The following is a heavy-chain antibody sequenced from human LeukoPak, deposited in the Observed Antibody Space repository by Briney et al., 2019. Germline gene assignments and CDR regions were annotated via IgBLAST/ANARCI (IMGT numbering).Heavy chain of an antibody. J-gene: IGHJ4*02. CDR2: ISSSGSTI. V-gene: IGHV3-11*01. CDR3: ARVQHLDGDSLF. Sequence: GSLRPPSAASGFTFSDYYMSWIRQAPGKGLECVSYISSSGSTIYYADSVKGRFTIYRDNAKNSLYLQMNSLKTEDTAVYYCARVQHLDGDSLFWGQGTLVTVSS. CDR1: GFTFSDYY. D-gene: IGHD4-17*01.